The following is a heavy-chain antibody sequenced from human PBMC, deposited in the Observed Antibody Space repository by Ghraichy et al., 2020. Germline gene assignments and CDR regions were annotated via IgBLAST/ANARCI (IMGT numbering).Heavy chain of an antibody. J-gene: IGHJ4*02. V-gene: IGHV3-30-3*01. D-gene: IGHD2-2*01. CDR2: ISYDGSNK. Sequence: GGSLRLSCAASGFTFSSYAMHWVRQAPGKGLEWVAVISYDGSNKYYADSVKGRFTISRDNSKNTLYLQMNSLRAEDTAVYYCAREGPDVVPAAMRPAFDYWGQGTLVTVSS. CDR1: GFTFSSYA. CDR3: AREGPDVVPAAMRPAFDY.